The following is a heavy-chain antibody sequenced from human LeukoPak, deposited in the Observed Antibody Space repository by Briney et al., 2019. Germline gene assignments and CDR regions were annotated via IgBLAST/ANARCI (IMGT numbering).Heavy chain of an antibody. CDR2: IKQDGSEK. V-gene: IGHV3-7*01. D-gene: IGHD6-13*01. CDR3: ARDESVAAAGIGAFDI. CDR1: GFTFSSYW. Sequence: GGSLRLSCAASGFTFSSYWMSWVRQAPGKGLEWVANIKQDGSEKYYVDSVKGRFTISRDNAKNSLYLQMNSLRAEDTAVYYCARDESVAAAGIGAFDIWGQGTMVTVSS. J-gene: IGHJ3*02.